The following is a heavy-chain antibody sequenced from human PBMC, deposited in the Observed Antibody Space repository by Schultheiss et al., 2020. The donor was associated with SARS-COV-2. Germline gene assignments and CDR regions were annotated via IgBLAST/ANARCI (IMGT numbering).Heavy chain of an antibody. CDR1: GYTFTSYG. CDR3: GRSGGTARNYYYFMDV. D-gene: IGHD6-6*01. CDR2: ISAFNGDT. J-gene: IGHJ6*03. Sequence: ASVKVSCKASGYTFTSYGVSWVRQAPGQGLEWMGWISAFNGDTDYAQNIQGRVTMTTDTSTSTAYMELRSLRSDDTAVYYCGRSGGTARNYYYFMDVWGKGTTVTVSS. V-gene: IGHV1-18*01.